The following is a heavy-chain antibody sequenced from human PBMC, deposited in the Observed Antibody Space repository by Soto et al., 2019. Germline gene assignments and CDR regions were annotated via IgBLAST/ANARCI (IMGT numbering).Heavy chain of an antibody. V-gene: IGHV4-34*01. Sequence: SETLSLTCAVYGGSFSGYSWSWIRQPPGKGLEWIGEINHSGSTNYNPSLKSRVTISVDTSKNQFSLKLSSVTAADTAVYYCASARTRGYYYYYYGMDVWGQGTTVTVSS. D-gene: IGHD3-3*01. CDR1: GGSFSGYS. CDR3: ASARTRGYYYYYYGMDV. J-gene: IGHJ6*02. CDR2: INHSGST.